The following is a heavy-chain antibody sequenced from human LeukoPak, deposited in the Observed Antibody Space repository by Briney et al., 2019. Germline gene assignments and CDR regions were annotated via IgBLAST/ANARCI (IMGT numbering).Heavy chain of an antibody. CDR1: GFTFSSYS. Sequence: GGSLRLSCAASGFTFSSYSMNWVRQAPGKGLEWVSYISSSSSTIYYADSVKGRFTISRDNAKNSLHLQMNSLRAEDTAVYYCARERPDFWSGYSAFGYYGMDVWGQGTTVTVSS. V-gene: IGHV3-48*01. CDR3: ARERPDFWSGYSAFGYYGMDV. D-gene: IGHD3-3*01. CDR2: ISSSSSTI. J-gene: IGHJ6*02.